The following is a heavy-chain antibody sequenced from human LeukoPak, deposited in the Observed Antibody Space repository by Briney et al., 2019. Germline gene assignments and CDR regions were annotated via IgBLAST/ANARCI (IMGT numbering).Heavy chain of an antibody. CDR1: GFTFSSYW. J-gene: IGHJ3*02. Sequence: GGSLRLSCAASGFTFSSYWMSWVRQAPGKGLEWVANIKQDGSEKYYVDSVKGRFTISRDNAKNSPYLQMNSLRAEDTAVYYCARGGRGVVVPAAPTYYDFWSALHAFDIWGQGTMVTVSS. CDR3: ARGGRGVVVPAAPTYYDFWSALHAFDI. CDR2: IKQDGSEK. V-gene: IGHV3-7*01. D-gene: IGHD3-3*01.